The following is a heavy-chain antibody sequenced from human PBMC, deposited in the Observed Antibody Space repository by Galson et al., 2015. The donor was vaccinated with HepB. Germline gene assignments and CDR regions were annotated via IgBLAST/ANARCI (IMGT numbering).Heavy chain of an antibody. CDR3: ARGLGSSWYRRFDY. Sequence: HSGSTNYNPSLKSRVTISVDTSKNQFSLKLSSVTAADTAVYYCARGLGSSWYRRFDYWGQGTLVTVSS. D-gene: IGHD6-13*01. J-gene: IGHJ4*02. CDR2: HSGST. V-gene: IGHV4-34*01.